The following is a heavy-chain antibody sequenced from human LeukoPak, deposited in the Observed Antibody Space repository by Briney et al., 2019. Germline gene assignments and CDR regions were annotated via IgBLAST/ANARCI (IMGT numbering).Heavy chain of an antibody. CDR3: ARGNTAATSHYYYMDV. CDR1: GGTFSNYA. Sequence: SVKVSCKASGGTFSNYAISWVRQAPGQGLEWVGGIIPIFGTTNYAQKFQGRVTITADESMSTAYMELSSLRSEDTAVYYCARGNTAATSHYYYMDVWGKGTRSPSP. V-gene: IGHV1-69*13. CDR2: IIPIFGTT. J-gene: IGHJ6*03. D-gene: IGHD6-25*01.